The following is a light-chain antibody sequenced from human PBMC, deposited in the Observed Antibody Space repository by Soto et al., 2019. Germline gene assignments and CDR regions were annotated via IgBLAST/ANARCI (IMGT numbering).Light chain of an antibody. CDR2: EVS. J-gene: IGLJ1*01. Sequence: QSALTQPASVSGSPGQSITISCTGTNSDVGGYNYVSWYQHHPGKAPKLMIYEVSDRPSGVSSRFSGSKSGNTASLTISGLQADDEADYYCSSYSSSSTFVFGTGTKVTV. V-gene: IGLV2-14*01. CDR1: NSDVGGYNY. CDR3: SSYSSSSTFV.